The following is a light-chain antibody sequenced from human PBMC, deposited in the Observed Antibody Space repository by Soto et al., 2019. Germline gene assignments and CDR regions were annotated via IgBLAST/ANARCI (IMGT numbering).Light chain of an antibody. CDR1: SSDVGGYNY. CDR3: SSYTSSSTRV. V-gene: IGLV2-14*01. J-gene: IGLJ1*01. Sequence: QSVLTQPASVSGSPGQSITISYTGTSSDVGGYNYVSWYQQHPGKAPKLMIYDVSNRPSGVSNRFSGSKSGNTASLTISGLQAEDEADYYCSSYTSSSTRVFVTGTKVTVL. CDR2: DVS.